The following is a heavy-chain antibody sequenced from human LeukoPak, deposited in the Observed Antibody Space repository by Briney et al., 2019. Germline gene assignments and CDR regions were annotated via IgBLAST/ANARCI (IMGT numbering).Heavy chain of an antibody. CDR3: ATMPPSGAHNSLDH. V-gene: IGHV3-21*01. D-gene: IGHD2-2*01. CDR1: GFTFNKYN. Sequence: VGSLRLSCAASGFTFNKYNMNWVRQAPGKGLEWVSSISSSSSYIYYADSVKGRFTISRDNAKNSLYLQMNSLGAEDTAVYYCATMPPSGAHNSLDHWGQGTLVTVSS. CDR2: ISSSSSYI. J-gene: IGHJ4*02.